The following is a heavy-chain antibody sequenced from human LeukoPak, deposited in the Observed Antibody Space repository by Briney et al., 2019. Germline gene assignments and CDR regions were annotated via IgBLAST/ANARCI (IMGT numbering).Heavy chain of an antibody. CDR3: AKDVRRAAAGSFDY. J-gene: IGHJ4*02. V-gene: IGHV3-23*01. CDR1: GFTFSSYP. Sequence: GGSLRLSCAASGFTFSSYPMNWVRQAPGKGLEWVSAISGSGGSTYYADSVKGRFTISRDNSKNTLYLQMNSLRAEDTAVYYCAKDVRRAAAGSFDYWGQGTLVTVSS. D-gene: IGHD6-13*01. CDR2: ISGSGGST.